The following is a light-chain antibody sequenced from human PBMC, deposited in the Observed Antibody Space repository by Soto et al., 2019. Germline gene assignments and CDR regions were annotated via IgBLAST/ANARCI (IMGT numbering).Light chain of an antibody. V-gene: IGKV3-20*01. Sequence: EIVLTQSPGTLSLFPGERATVSCTASQSLNFNFLGWYQKKSGQAPRLLIYAASTRATGIPDRFSGSGSGIDFTLTISSLQREDFATYYCQQSHITQYSFGQGTTVEIK. CDR3: QQSHITQYS. J-gene: IGKJ2*03. CDR1: QSLNFNF. CDR2: AAS.